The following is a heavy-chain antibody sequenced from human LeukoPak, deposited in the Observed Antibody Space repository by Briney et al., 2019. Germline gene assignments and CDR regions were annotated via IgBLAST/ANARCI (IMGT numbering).Heavy chain of an antibody. CDR3: ARDNSVRDEAWWFNP. V-gene: IGHV1-46*01. CDR1: GYTFTSNY. Sequence: GASVKVSCKAFGYTFTSNYMHWVRQAPGQGPEWMGVISPSGGSTTYAQKFHGRVTLTRDMSTSTDYLELSSMRSEDTAVYYCARDNSVRDEAWWFNPWGQGTLVTVSS. D-gene: IGHD5-24*01. J-gene: IGHJ5*02. CDR2: ISPSGGST.